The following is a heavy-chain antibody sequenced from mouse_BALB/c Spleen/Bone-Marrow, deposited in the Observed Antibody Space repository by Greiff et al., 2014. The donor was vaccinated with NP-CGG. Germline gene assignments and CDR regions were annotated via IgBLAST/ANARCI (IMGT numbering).Heavy chain of an antibody. CDR3: VRGNFQFAY. J-gene: IGHJ3*01. CDR2: IDPENGNT. V-gene: IGHV14-1*02. CDR1: GFNIKEFY. Sequence: EVQLQQSGAELVRPGALVKLSCITSGFNIKEFYMHWVKQRPEQGLVWIGWIDPENGNTIYDPNFQGKASISADTSSNTAYLQLSNLTSEDTAVYYCVRGNFQFAYWGQGTLVTVSA.